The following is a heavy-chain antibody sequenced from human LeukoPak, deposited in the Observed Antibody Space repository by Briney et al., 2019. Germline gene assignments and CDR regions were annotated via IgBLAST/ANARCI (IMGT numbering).Heavy chain of an antibody. D-gene: IGHD2-15*01. Sequence: ASVKVSCKASGYTFTSYGISWVRQPPGQGLEWMGWIRAYNGNTNYAQKLEGRVTMTTDTSTSTDYMELRSLRSDDTAVYYCARDLEDCSGGSCYVDYWGQGTLVTVSS. CDR1: GYTFTSYG. CDR2: IRAYNGNT. V-gene: IGHV1-18*01. J-gene: IGHJ4*02. CDR3: ARDLEDCSGGSCYVDY.